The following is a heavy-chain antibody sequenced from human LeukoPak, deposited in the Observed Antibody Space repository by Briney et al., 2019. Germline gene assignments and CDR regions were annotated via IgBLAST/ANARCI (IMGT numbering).Heavy chain of an antibody. V-gene: IGHV4-59*01. D-gene: IGHD4-11*01. J-gene: IGHJ4*02. Sequence: PSETLSLTRTVSGGSLSSYYWSWIRQPPGKGLEWIGYIYYSGSTNYNPSLKSRVTISVNTSKNQFSLKLSSVTAADTAVYYCARDRAYSNFFDYWGQGTLVTVSS. CDR2: IYYSGST. CDR3: ARDRAYSNFFDY. CDR1: GGSLSSYY.